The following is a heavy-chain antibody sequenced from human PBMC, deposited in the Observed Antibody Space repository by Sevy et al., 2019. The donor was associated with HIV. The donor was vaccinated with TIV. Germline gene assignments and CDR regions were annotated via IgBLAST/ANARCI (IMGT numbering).Heavy chain of an antibody. V-gene: IGHV1-69*06. D-gene: IGHD3-3*01. CDR1: GGTVSSYA. CDR3: ARAIFRVVNEGGYYYYMDV. CDR2: IIPIFGTA. Sequence: ASVKVSCKASGGTVSSYAISWVRQAPGQGLEWMGGIIPIFGTANYAQKFQGRVTITGEKSTSTAYMELSSLGSEDTAVYYCARAIFRVVNEGGYYYYMDVWGKGTPVTVS. J-gene: IGHJ6*03.